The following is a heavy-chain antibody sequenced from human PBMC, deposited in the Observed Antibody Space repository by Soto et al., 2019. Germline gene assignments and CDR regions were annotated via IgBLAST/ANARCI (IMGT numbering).Heavy chain of an antibody. CDR2: INPSGGST. Sequence: GASVKVSCKASGYTFTRYYMHWVRQAPGQGLEWMGIINPSGGSTSYAQKFQGRVTMTRDTSTSTVYMELSSLRSEDTAVYYCARVGDFWSGYSQNAFDIWGQGTMVTVSS. V-gene: IGHV1-46*03. J-gene: IGHJ3*02. D-gene: IGHD3-3*01. CDR3: ARVGDFWSGYSQNAFDI. CDR1: GYTFTRYY.